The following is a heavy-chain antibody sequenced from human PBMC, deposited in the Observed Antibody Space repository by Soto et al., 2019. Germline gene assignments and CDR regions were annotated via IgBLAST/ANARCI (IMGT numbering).Heavy chain of an antibody. D-gene: IGHD3-3*02. Sequence: GEALKISCKGSGYSFTSYWIGWVRQMPGKGLEWMGIIYPGDSDTRYSPSFQGQVTISADKSISTAYLQWSSLKASDTAMYYCARLLALKYYYYSGMDVWGQGTTVNVSS. CDR2: IYPGDSDT. CDR3: ARLLALKYYYYSGMDV. CDR1: GYSFTSYW. J-gene: IGHJ6*02. V-gene: IGHV5-51*01.